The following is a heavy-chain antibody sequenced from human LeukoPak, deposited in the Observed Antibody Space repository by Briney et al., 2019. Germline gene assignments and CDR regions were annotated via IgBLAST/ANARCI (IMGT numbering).Heavy chain of an antibody. CDR1: GYTFTDYY. V-gene: IGHV1-2*02. CDR3: ARSRSVITTTIIVIRRPWFDP. J-gene: IGHJ5*02. CDR2: INSNNGGT. Sequence: GASVRVSCKASGYTFTDYYMHWVRQAPGQGLEWMGWINSNNGGTNYAQKFQGRVTMTRDTSISTAYMELSRLRSDDTAVYYCARSRSVITTTIIVIRRPWFDPWGQGTLVTVSS. D-gene: IGHD3-22*01.